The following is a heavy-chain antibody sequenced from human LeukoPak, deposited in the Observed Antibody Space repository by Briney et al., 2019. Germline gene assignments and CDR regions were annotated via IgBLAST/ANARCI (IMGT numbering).Heavy chain of an antibody. J-gene: IGHJ4*02. Sequence: GGSLRLSCAASGFTFSNYAMSWVRQAPGKGLEWVSAISGSGGSTYYADSVKGRVTITRDISKDTLYLQMNSLRAEDTAVYYCAKDRDVVVVAASDYWGQGTLVTVSS. CDR3: AKDRDVVVVAASDY. CDR1: GFTFSNYA. V-gene: IGHV3-23*01. CDR2: ISGSGGST. D-gene: IGHD2-15*01.